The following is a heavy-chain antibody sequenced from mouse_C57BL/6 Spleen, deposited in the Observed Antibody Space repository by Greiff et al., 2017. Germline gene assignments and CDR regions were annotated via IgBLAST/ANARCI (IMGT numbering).Heavy chain of an antibody. V-gene: IGHV5-4*01. CDR1: GFTFSSYA. CDR3: AREGGMVTTRGYYFDY. CDR2: ISDGGSYT. J-gene: IGHJ2*01. D-gene: IGHD2-2*01. Sequence: EVQLVESGGGLVKPGGSLKLSCAASGFTFSSYAMSWVRQTPEKRLEWVATISDGGSYTYYPDNVKGRFTISRDNAKNNLYLQMSHLKSEDTAMYYCAREGGMVTTRGYYFDYWGQGTTLTVSS.